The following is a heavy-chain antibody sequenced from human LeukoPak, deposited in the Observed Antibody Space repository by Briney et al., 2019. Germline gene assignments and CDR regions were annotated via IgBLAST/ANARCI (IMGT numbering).Heavy chain of an antibody. Sequence: GGSLRLSCATSGFIFDDYAMHWVRQAPGKGLEWVSGISWNGHNIKYADSVKGRFTISRDNAKNSLYLQMNSLRAEDTAVYYCATLAARPYYFDYWGQGTLVTVSS. CDR1: GFIFDDYA. CDR3: ATLAARPYYFDY. D-gene: IGHD6-6*01. CDR2: ISWNGHNI. J-gene: IGHJ4*02. V-gene: IGHV3-9*01.